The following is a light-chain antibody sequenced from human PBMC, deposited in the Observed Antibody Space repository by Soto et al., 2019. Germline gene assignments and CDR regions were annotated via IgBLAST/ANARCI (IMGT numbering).Light chain of an antibody. CDR2: GVT. J-gene: IGLJ3*02. V-gene: IGLV2-23*02. Sequence: QSALTQPGSVSWSPGQAITFSCTGTSSDVGSYDLVSWYQQHPGQAPKVMIYGVTKRPSGVSNRFSGNRSGNTASLTISGLQAEEEAEYYCCSYAGDNSWVFGGGTKVTVL. CDR3: CSYAGDNSWV. CDR1: SSDVGSYDL.